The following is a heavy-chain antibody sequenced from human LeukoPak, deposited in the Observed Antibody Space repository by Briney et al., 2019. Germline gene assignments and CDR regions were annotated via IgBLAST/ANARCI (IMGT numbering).Heavy chain of an antibody. Sequence: KDGASLQISCQASGYSFMTYWIGWVRPLPGKGLEWMAIIYPGDSDTKYSPSFQDQVTISADKSINTAYLHWRSLKASDTAMYYCARLSMIDTFDIWGLGTVVTVSS. V-gene: IGHV5-51*01. CDR1: GYSFMTYW. J-gene: IGHJ3*02. CDR2: IYPGDSDT. D-gene: IGHD3-22*01. CDR3: ARLSMIDTFDI.